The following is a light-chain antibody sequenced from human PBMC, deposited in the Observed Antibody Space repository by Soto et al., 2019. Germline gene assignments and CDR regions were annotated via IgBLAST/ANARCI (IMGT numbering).Light chain of an antibody. CDR1: SSDDGGYNY. CDR2: DVS. CDR3: SSYTSSSTLVV. V-gene: IGLV2-14*01. Sequence: QSALTQPASVSGSPGQSITISCTGTSSDDGGYNYVSWYQQHPGKAPKLMIYDVSNWPSGVSNRFSGSKSGNTASLTISGLQAEDEADYYCSSYTSSSTLVVFGGGTKLTVL. J-gene: IGLJ2*01.